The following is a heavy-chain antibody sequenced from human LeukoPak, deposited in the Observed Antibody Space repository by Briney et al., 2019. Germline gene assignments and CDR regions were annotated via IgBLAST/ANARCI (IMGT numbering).Heavy chain of an antibody. CDR3: ARHALLGNYVPFAY. D-gene: IGHD1-7*01. V-gene: IGHV4-4*09. Sequence: SETLSLTCTLSGGSLSSYYWSWIRQPPGKGLEWIGYIYTSGSTNYNPSLKSRVTISVDTSKNQFSLKLSSVTAADTAVYYCARHALLGNYVPFAYWGQGTLVTVSS. J-gene: IGHJ4*02. CDR1: GGSLSSYY. CDR2: IYTSGST.